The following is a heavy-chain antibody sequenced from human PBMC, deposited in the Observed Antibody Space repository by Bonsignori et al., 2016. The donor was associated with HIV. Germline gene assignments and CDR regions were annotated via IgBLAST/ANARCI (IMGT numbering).Heavy chain of an antibody. V-gene: IGHV3-20*04. Sequence: EVQLVESGGGVVRPGGSLRLSCAASGSSFDDYGMSWVRQAPGKRLEWVSGINWNGDSTAYADSVKGRFTISRDNAKNSLFLQMNSLRAEDTAFYYCARTYSSSSFLPFGPWGQGT. CDR3: ARTYSSSSFLPFGP. CDR1: GSSFDDYG. CDR2: INWNGDST. D-gene: IGHD6-6*01. J-gene: IGHJ5*02.